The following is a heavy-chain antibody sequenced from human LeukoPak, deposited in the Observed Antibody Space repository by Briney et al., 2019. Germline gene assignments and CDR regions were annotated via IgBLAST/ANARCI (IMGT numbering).Heavy chain of an antibody. CDR2: IYYSAST. CDR1: GGSISSSSYC. D-gene: IGHD6-13*01. Sequence: SETLSLTCTVSGGSISSSSYCWGWIRQPPGKGLEWIGSIYYSASTYYNPSLKSRVTISVDTSKHQFSLKLSSVTAADTAVYYCARSIAAAGKLHFDYWGQGTLVTVSS. V-gene: IGHV4-39*01. CDR3: ARSIAAAGKLHFDY. J-gene: IGHJ4*02.